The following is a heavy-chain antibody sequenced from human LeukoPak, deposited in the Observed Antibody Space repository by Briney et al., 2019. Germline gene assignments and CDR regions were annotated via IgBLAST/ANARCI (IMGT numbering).Heavy chain of an antibody. CDR1: GVTLSSYA. CDR2: ISSSGSGGNT. J-gene: IGHJ5*02. CDR3: VRSDWFDP. V-gene: IGHV3-23*01. Sequence: GGSLRLSCAGSGVTLSSYAMSWARQAPGKGLEWVSGISSSGSGGNTYYADSVKGRFTISRDNAKNSLYLQMNSLRAEDTAVYYCVRSDWFDPWGQGTLVTVSS.